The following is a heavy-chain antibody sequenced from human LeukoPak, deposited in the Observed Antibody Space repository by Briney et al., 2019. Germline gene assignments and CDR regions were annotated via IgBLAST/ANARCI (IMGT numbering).Heavy chain of an antibody. V-gene: IGHV4-34*01. CDR2: INHSGST. CDR3: ARGNYYDSSGFDY. Sequence: SETLSLTCAVYGGSFSGYYWSWIRQPPGKGLEWIGEINHSGSTNYNPSLKSRVTISVDTSKNQFSLKLSSVTAADTAVYYCARGNYYDSSGFDYWGQGTLVTVSS. D-gene: IGHD3-22*01. CDR1: GGSFSGYY. J-gene: IGHJ4*02.